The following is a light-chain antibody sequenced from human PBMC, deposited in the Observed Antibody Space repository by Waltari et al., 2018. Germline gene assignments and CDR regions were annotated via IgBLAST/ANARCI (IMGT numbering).Light chain of an antibody. J-gene: IGKJ2*01. CDR1: ESISDF. Sequence: DIHMTQSPSSLSASVGDSVTISCRTSESISDFLNWYQHRPGEAPILLIFAASGLQSGVPSRFSGSGSGTDFTLTISSLQPEDFAIYYCQQSYNSPFTFGQGTKLEIK. CDR2: AAS. CDR3: QQSYNSPFT. V-gene: IGKV1-39*01.